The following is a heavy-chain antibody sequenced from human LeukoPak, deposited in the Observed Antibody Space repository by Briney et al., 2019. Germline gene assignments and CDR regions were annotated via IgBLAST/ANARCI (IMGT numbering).Heavy chain of an antibody. CDR3: AKDQGYSSSSRIFDY. V-gene: IGHV3-23*01. CDR1: GFTFSSYA. CDR2: ISGSGGST. Sequence: PGGSLSLSCAASGFTFSSYAMSWVRQAAGKGLEWVSAISGSGGSTYYADSVKGRFTISRDNSKNTLYLQMNSLRAEDTAVYYCAKDQGYSSSSRIFDYWGQGTLVTVSS. D-gene: IGHD6-13*01. J-gene: IGHJ4*02.